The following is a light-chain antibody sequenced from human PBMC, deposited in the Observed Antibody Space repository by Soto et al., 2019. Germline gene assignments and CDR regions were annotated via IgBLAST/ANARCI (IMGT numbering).Light chain of an antibody. J-gene: IGLJ3*02. CDR1: SSDIGANIY. V-gene: IGLV2-14*01. CDR2: EVS. Sequence: QSVLTQPASVSGSPGQSITISCTGTSSDIGANIYVSWYQQHPGKAPKLIIHEVSNRPSGVSNRFSGSKSGNTASLIISGLQAEDEADYYCSSYTSSSRVFGGGTKLTVL. CDR3: SSYTSSSRV.